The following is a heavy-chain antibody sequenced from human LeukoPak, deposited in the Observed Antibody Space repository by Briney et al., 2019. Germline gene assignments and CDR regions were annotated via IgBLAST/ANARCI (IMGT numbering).Heavy chain of an antibody. CDR2: ISYDGSNK. J-gene: IGHJ4*02. CDR3: ARGPEMATIKGFLDY. D-gene: IGHD5-24*01. Sequence: GGSLRLSCAASGFTFSSYAMHWVRQAPGKGLEWVAVISYDGSNKYYVDSVKGRFTISRDNSKNTLYLQMNSLRAEDTAVYYCARGPEMATIKGFLDYWGQGTLVTVSS. CDR1: GFTFSSYA. V-gene: IGHV3-30-3*01.